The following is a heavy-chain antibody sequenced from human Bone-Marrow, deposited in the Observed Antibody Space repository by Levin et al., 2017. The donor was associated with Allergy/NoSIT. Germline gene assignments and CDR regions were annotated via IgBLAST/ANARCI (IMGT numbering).Heavy chain of an antibody. CDR3: ARDLDYYYYMDV. J-gene: IGHJ6*03. CDR1: GTSINSGSNY. V-gene: IGHV4-61*01. CDR2: IDYRGGT. Sequence: SETLSLTCKVSGTSINSGSNYWSWIRQSPGKGLEWIGHIDYRGGTEYNPSLRSRVTISADTSKNQFSLNLRSVTAADSAVYYCARDLDYYYYMDVWGKGTTVTVSS.